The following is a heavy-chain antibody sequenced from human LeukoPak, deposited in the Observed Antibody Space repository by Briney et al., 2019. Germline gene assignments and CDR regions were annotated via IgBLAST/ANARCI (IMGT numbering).Heavy chain of an antibody. Sequence: SETLSLTCTVTGVSISSSNSYWGWIRQPPGKGLEWIGSIYYSGNTYYNASLKSQVSISIDTSKNQFSLRLTSVTAADTAVYYCARQTGSGLFILPGGQGTLVTVSS. CDR1: GVSISSSNSY. J-gene: IGHJ4*02. CDR2: IYYSGNT. D-gene: IGHD3/OR15-3a*01. V-gene: IGHV4-39*01. CDR3: ARQTGSGLFILP.